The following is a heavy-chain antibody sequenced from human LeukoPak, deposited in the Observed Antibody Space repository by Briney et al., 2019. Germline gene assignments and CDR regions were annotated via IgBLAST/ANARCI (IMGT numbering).Heavy chain of an antibody. CDR3: ARVWGYCSGGSCYAFDI. D-gene: IGHD2-15*01. CDR2: ISSSSSYI. V-gene: IGHV3-21*01. Sequence: GGSLRLSCAASGFTFSSYSMNWVRQAPGKGLEWASSISSSSSYIYYADSVKGRFTISRDNAKNSLYLQMNSLRAEDTAVYYCARVWGYCSGGSCYAFDIWGQGTMVTVSS. J-gene: IGHJ3*02. CDR1: GFTFSSYS.